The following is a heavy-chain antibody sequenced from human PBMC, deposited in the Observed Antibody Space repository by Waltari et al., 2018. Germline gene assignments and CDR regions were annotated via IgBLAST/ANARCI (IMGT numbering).Heavy chain of an antibody. J-gene: IGHJ4*02. V-gene: IGHV4-34*01. CDR1: GWSFSCYY. Sequence: QVQLQQWGAGLLKPSETLSLPCGVYGWSFSCYYWSWIRQPPGKGLEWIGECNHSGSTNYNPSLKSRVTISVDTSKNQVSLKLSSVTAADTAVYYCAKVGGEQLGSSVYWGQGTLVTVSA. CDR3: AKVGGEQLGSSVY. CDR2: CNHSGST. D-gene: IGHD1-26*01.